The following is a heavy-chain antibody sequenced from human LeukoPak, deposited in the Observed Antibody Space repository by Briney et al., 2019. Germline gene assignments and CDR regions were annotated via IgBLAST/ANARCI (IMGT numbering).Heavy chain of an antibody. Sequence: PSETLSLTCTVSGGSISSSSYYWGWIRQPPGKGLEWIGSIYYSGSTYYNPSLKSRVTISVDTSKNQFSLKLSSVTAADTAVYYCARATAHTIRDFYYYYYMDVWGKGTTVIVSS. CDR2: IYYSGST. CDR1: GGSISSSSYY. J-gene: IGHJ6*03. V-gene: IGHV4-39*07. CDR3: ARATAHTIRDFYYYYYMDV. D-gene: IGHD3-3*01.